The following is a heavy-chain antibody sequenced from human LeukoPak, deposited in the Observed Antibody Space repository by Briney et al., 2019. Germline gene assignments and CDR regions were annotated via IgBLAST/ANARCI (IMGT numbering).Heavy chain of an antibody. Sequence: GRLLRLSCAASGVTFSSYGMHWVRQAPGKGLEWVAVISYDGSNKYYADSVKGRFTISRDNSKNTLYLQMNSLRAEDTAVYYCAKESAEVAVAGTDYYYYGMDVWGQGTTVTVSS. CDR3: AKESAEVAVAGTDYYYYGMDV. J-gene: IGHJ6*02. D-gene: IGHD6-19*01. CDR1: GVTFSSYG. CDR2: ISYDGSNK. V-gene: IGHV3-30*18.